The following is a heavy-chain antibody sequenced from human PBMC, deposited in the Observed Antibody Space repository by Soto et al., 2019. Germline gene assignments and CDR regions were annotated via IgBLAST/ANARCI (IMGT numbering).Heavy chain of an antibody. CDR3: ARDRSGYPTLYYYYYGMDV. D-gene: IGHD3-3*01. CDR1: GGTFSSYA. Sequence: GASVKVSCKASGGTFSSYAISWVRQAPGQGLEWMGGIIPIFGTANYAQKFQGRVTITADESTSTAYMELSSLRSEDTAVYYCARDRSGYPTLYYYYYGMDVWGQGTTVTVSS. V-gene: IGHV1-69*13. CDR2: IIPIFGTA. J-gene: IGHJ6*02.